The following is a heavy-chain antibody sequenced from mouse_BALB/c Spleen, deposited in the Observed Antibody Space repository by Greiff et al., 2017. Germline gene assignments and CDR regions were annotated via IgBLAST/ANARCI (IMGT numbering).Heavy chain of an antibody. D-gene: IGHD3-1*01. V-gene: IGHV1-69*02. Sequence: QVQLQQPGAELVRPGASVKLSCKASGYTFTSYWINWVKQRPGQGLEWIGNIYPSDSYTNYNQKFKDKATLTVDKSSSTAYMQLSSPTSEDSAVYYCTRDRSSGYPYAMDYWGQGTSVTVSS. J-gene: IGHJ4*01. CDR1: GYTFTSYW. CDR2: IYPSDSYT. CDR3: TRDRSSGYPYAMDY.